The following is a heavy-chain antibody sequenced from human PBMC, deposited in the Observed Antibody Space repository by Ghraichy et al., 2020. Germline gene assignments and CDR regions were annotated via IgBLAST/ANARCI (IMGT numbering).Heavy chain of an antibody. CDR3: ARVATTESGVLDY. CDR1: GGSVSSGSYY. CDR2: IYYSGST. Sequence: SETLSLTCTVSGGSVSSGSYYWSWIRQPPGKGLEWIGYIYYSGSTNYNPSLKSRVTISVDTSKNQFSLKLSSVTAADTAVYYCARVATTESGVLDYWGQGTLVTVSS. J-gene: IGHJ4*02. V-gene: IGHV4-61*01. D-gene: IGHD4-17*01.